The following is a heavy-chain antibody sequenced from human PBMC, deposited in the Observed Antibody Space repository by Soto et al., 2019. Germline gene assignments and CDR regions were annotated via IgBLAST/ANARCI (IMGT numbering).Heavy chain of an antibody. CDR2: IYYSGST. V-gene: IGHV4-39*01. CDR3: ATSNWFDP. CDR1: GGSISSRGYY. J-gene: IGHJ5*02. Sequence: QLQLQESGPGRVKPSETLSLTCTVSGGSISSRGYYWGWFRQPPGKGLAWIGTIYYSGSTYYNPSLKSRVTISVDTSKTQFSLKLSSVTAADTAVYYCATSNWFDPWGQGTLVTVSS.